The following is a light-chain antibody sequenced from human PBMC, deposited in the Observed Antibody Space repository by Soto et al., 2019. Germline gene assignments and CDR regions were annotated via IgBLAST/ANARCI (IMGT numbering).Light chain of an antibody. CDR1: QSLLQSNGYNS. J-gene: IGKJ4*01. V-gene: IGKV2-28*01. Sequence: DIVMTQSPLSLPVTPGEPASISCRSSQSLLQSNGYNSLDWYLQKPGQSPQLLIYLGYNRASGVPDRFSGSGSGTDFTLKISRVEAEDVGVYYCMKALQLPLTFGGGTKVEIK. CDR3: MKALQLPLT. CDR2: LGY.